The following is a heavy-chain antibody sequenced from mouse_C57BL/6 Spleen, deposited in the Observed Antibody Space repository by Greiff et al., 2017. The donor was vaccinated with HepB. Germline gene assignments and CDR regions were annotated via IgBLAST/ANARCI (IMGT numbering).Heavy chain of an antibody. D-gene: IGHD1-1*01. J-gene: IGHJ3*01. CDR2: IWSDGST. CDR1: GFSLTSYG. CDR3: ASHYYYGSSSFAY. Sequence: VKLMESGPGLVAPSQSLSITCTVSGFSLTSYGVHWVRQPPGKGLEWLVVIWSDGSTTYNSALKSRLSISKDNSKSQVFLKMNSLQTDDTAMYYCASHYYYGSSSFAYWGQGTLVTVSA. V-gene: IGHV2-6*03.